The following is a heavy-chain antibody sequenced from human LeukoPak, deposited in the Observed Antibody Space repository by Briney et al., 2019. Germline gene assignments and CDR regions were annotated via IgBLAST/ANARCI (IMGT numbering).Heavy chain of an antibody. CDR1: GYTFTDYY. CDR2: INPNSGVT. V-gene: IGHV1-2*02. CDR3: SREDY. J-gene: IGHJ4*02. Sequence: ASVQVSCKASGYTFTDYYLHWVRQAPGRGLEWVGWINPNSGVTNYAQKLQGRVSMTSDTSISTVYMELSRLRSDDTAVYYCSREDYWGQGTLVTVSS.